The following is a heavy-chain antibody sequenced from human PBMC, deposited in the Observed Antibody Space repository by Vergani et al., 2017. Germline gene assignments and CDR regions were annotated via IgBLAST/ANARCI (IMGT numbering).Heavy chain of an antibody. CDR3: ARVPYHYDSSGYSTIAFDI. V-gene: IGHV4-31*03. CDR1: GGSISSGGYY. D-gene: IGHD3-22*01. CDR2: IYYSGST. J-gene: IGHJ3*02. Sequence: QVQLQESGPGLVKPSQTLSLTCTVSGGSISSGGYYWSWIRQHPGKGLEWIGYIYYSGSTYYNPSLKSRLTISVDTSKHLFSLKLSSVTAADTAVYYCARVPYHYDSSGYSTIAFDIWGQGTMVTVSS.